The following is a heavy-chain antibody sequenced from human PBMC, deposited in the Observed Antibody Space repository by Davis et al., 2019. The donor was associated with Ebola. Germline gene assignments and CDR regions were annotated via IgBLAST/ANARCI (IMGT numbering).Heavy chain of an antibody. CDR1: GASISSYY. D-gene: IGHD6-13*01. Sequence: SETLSLTCTVSGASISSYYWSWVRQPPGKGLECLGYIYYGGNTNYNASLKSRLTVSVDTSRNQFSLKLTSVTPADTAVYYCARLRGASAGPYFFDDWGQGTLVTVSP. CDR3: ARLRGASAGPYFFDD. J-gene: IGHJ4*02. V-gene: IGHV4-59*01. CDR2: IYYGGNT.